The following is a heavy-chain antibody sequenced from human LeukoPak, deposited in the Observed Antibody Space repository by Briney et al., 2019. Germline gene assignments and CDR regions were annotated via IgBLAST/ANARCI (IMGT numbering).Heavy chain of an antibody. Sequence: GGSLRLSCAASGFTFSSYSMNWVRQAPGKGLEWVSYISSSSSTIYYADSVKGRFTISRDNAKNSLYLQMNSLRDEDTAVYYCARGGRYCSSTGCYTCPFDYWGQGTLVTVSS. CDR1: GFTFSSYS. V-gene: IGHV3-48*02. CDR2: ISSSSSTI. CDR3: ARGGRYCSSTGCYTCPFDY. D-gene: IGHD2-2*02. J-gene: IGHJ4*02.